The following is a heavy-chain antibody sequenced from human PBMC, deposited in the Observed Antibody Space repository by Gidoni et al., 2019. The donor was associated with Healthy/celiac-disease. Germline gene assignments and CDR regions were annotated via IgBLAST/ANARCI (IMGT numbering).Heavy chain of an antibody. CDR1: GGPMGSYY. D-gene: IGHD3-10*01. J-gene: IGHJ2*01. CDR3: ARDFRDWYFDL. CDR2: IYYIGNT. V-gene: IGHV4-59*01. Sequence: QVQLPESGPGLVKPSETLFLLCTVSGGPMGSYYWSWIRQPPGKGLEWIGYIYYIGNTNYNPSHKSRVTISLDKSKNQFSLTLSSVSAADTAVYYCARDFRDWYFDLWGRGTLITVSS.